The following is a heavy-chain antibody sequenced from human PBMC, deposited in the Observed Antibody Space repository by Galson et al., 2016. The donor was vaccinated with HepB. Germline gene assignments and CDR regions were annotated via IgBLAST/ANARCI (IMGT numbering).Heavy chain of an antibody. J-gene: IGHJ4*02. CDR3: ARRPYSGYDPRFDY. Sequence: SETLSLTCAVYDGSFSGFYCTWIRQPPGKGLEWIGEINHSGSTNYNPSLKSRVTISVDTSKNQFSLRLSSVTAADTAVYYCARRPYSGYDPRFDYWGQGTLVTVSS. D-gene: IGHD5-12*01. CDR1: DGSFSGFY. CDR2: INHSGST. V-gene: IGHV4-34*01.